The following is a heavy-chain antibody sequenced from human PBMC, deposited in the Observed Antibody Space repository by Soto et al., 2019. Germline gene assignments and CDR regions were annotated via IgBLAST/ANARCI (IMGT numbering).Heavy chain of an antibody. CDR3: ARVNLSVTPRPNNWFDP. D-gene: IGHD4-17*01. Sequence: AASVKVSCKASGYTFTSYGISWVRQAPGQGLEWMGWISAYNGNTNYAQKLQGRVTMTTDTSTSTAYMELRSLRSDDTAVYYCARVNLSVTPRPNNWFDPWGQGTLVTVSS. J-gene: IGHJ5*02. CDR2: ISAYNGNT. CDR1: GYTFTSYG. V-gene: IGHV1-18*01.